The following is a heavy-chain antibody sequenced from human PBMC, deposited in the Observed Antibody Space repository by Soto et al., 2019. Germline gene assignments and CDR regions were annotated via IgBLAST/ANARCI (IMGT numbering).Heavy chain of an antibody. Sequence: ASVKVSCQASGYTFTSYGISWVRQAPGQGLEWMGWISAYNGNTNYAQKLQGRVTMNTDTSTSTAYMELSSLRAEDTAVYYCARATGPTVNYYYMDVWGEGTTVTVSS. V-gene: IGHV1-18*01. CDR1: GYTFTSYG. CDR2: ISAYNGNT. CDR3: ARATGPTVNYYYMDV. J-gene: IGHJ6*03. D-gene: IGHD1-7*01.